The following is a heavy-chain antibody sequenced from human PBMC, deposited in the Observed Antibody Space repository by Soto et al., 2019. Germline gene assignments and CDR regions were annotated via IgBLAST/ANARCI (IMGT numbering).Heavy chain of an antibody. CDR2: ISYDGSNK. D-gene: IGHD4-17*01. Sequence: GGSLRLSCAASGFTFSSYGMHWVRQAPGKGLEWVAVISYDGSNKYYADSVKGRFTISRDNSKNTLYLQMNSLRAEDTAVYYCAKGIDYGDYVSFDYWGQGTLVTVSS. V-gene: IGHV3-30*18. J-gene: IGHJ4*02. CDR3: AKGIDYGDYVSFDY. CDR1: GFTFSSYG.